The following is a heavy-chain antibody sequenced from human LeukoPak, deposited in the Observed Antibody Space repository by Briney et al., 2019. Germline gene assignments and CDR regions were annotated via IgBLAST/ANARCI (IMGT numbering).Heavy chain of an antibody. CDR3: AKDVAAPTELDDY. D-gene: IGHD6-19*01. V-gene: IGHV3-30-3*01. CDR1: GFTFSSYA. J-gene: IGHJ4*02. Sequence: GGSLRPSCAASGFTFSSYAMHWVRQAPGKGLEWVAVISYDGSNKYYADSVKGRFTISRDNSKNTLYLQMNSLRAEDTAVYYCAKDVAAPTELDDYWGQGTLVTVSS. CDR2: ISYDGSNK.